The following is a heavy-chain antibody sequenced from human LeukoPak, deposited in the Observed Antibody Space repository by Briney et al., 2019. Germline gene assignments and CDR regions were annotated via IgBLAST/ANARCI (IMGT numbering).Heavy chain of an antibody. Sequence: GESLKISRKGSGYSFTSYWIGWVRQMPGKGLEWMGIIYLGDSDTRYSPSFQGQVTISADKSIGTAYLQWSSLKASDIAMYYCARLQSGGGIDIWGQGTMVTVSS. CDR2: IYLGDSDT. CDR3: ARLQSGGGIDI. CDR1: GYSFTSYW. J-gene: IGHJ3*02. D-gene: IGHD2-15*01. V-gene: IGHV5-51*01.